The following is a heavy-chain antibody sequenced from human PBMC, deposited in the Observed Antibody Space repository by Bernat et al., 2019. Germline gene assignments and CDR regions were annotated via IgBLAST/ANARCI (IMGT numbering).Heavy chain of an antibody. J-gene: IGHJ4*02. D-gene: IGHD3-3*01. Sequence: VQLVESGGGLVQPGGSLRLPCAASGFTFSSYAMHWVRQAPGKGLEWVAVISYDGSNKYYADSVKGRFTISRDNSKNTLYLQMNSLRAEDTAVYYCKLRFLEWSDYWGQGTLVTVSS. V-gene: IGHV3-30-3*01. CDR3: KLRFLEWSDY. CDR2: ISYDGSNK. CDR1: GFTFSSYA.